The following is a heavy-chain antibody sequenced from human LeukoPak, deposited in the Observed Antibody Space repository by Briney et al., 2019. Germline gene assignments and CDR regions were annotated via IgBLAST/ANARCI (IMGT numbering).Heavy chain of an antibody. CDR3: ARVGAFTSYGFDL. V-gene: IGHV3-53*01. Sequence: PGGSLRLSCAASGFTVSSNYMTWVRQAPGKGLEWVSLINTGGTTSYADPVKGRFTISRDSSKSTLYLQMNTLRAEDTAVYYCARVGAFTSYGFDLWGQGTMVTVSS. CDR1: GFTVSSNY. D-gene: IGHD3-10*01. J-gene: IGHJ3*01. CDR2: INTGGTT.